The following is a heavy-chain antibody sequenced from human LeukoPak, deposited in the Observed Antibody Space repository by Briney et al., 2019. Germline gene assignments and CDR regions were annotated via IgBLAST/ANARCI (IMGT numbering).Heavy chain of an antibody. J-gene: IGHJ6*03. Sequence: SPQTLSPTCIVYGYSLSSGYSWGWIRQHPGKGLEWIGSIYHSGSTNYNPSLKSRVTISGDTSKNPFSLKLSTVTAAGTAVYYCARSGSSSVNYYIDVWGKGTTVTVSS. V-gene: IGHV4-38-2*02. CDR1: GYSLSSGYS. CDR2: IYHSGST. D-gene: IGHD6-6*01. CDR3: ARSGSSSVNYYIDV.